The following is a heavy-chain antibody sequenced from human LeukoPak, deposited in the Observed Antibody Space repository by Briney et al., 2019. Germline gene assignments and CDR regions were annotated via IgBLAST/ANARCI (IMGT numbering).Heavy chain of an antibody. V-gene: IGHV3-20*01. CDR1: GFTFQDCG. CDR2: LTWNGVST. J-gene: IGHJ5*02. D-gene: IGHD3-9*01. Sequence: GGSLRLSCAASGFTFQDCGMSWVRQVPVKGLEWVAGLTWNGVSTGYADSVRGRFTISRDDARSSLYLQMNSLRVEDTALYHCVREGPWDNLCTGYHQYGGHDNWFDPWGQGTQVTVSS. CDR3: VREGPWDNLCTGYHQYGGHDNWFDP.